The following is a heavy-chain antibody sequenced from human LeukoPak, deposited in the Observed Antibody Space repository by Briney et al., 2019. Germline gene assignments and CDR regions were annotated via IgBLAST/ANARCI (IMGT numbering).Heavy chain of an antibody. CDR3: ARAPYTTSWSNFDY. D-gene: IGHD3-16*01. Sequence: GGSLRLSCAASGLDVSRNYMSWVRQAPGKGLGSASVMYAAGSTYYADPVRGRFTISRDTSKSTLYLQMNSLRVEDTAIYYCARAPYTTSWSNFDYWGQGTLVTVSP. V-gene: IGHV3-53*01. CDR1: GLDVSRNY. CDR2: MYAAGST. J-gene: IGHJ4*02.